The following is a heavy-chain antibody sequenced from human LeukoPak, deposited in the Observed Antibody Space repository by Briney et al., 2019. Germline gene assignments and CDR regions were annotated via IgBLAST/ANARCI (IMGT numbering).Heavy chain of an antibody. D-gene: IGHD4-17*01. V-gene: IGHV3-7*01. CDR2: INQDGSAE. CDR1: GYTFSTYS. CDR3: VRLFGGVTTFDY. Sequence: GGSLRLSCAASGYTFSTYSMSWVRQAPGKGLDWVASINQDGSAEYYVDSVRGRFTISRDNAKNSLYLQVNSLRVDDTAVYYCVRLFGGVTTFDYWGQGTLVTVSS. J-gene: IGHJ4*02.